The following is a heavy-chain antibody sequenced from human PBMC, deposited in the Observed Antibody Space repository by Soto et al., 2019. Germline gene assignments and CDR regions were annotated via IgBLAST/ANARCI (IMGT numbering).Heavy chain of an antibody. J-gene: IGHJ4*02. CDR1: GGSISSSSYH. Sequence: SETLSLTCTVSGGSISSSSYHWGWIRQPPGKGLEWIGSIYYSGSTYYNPSLKSRVTISVDTSKNQFSLKLSSVTAADTAVYYCARVDIVATVIDYWGQGTLVTVAS. D-gene: IGHD5-12*01. CDR3: ARVDIVATVIDY. V-gene: IGHV4-39*01. CDR2: IYYSGST.